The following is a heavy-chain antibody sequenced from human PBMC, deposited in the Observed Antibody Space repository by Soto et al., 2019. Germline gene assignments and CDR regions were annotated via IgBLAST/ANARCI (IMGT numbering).Heavy chain of an antibody. CDR2: IDPSDSYT. CDR1: GYSFTSHG. CDR3: ARHPLIAAANWFDP. J-gene: IGHJ5*02. V-gene: IGHV5-10-1*01. Sequence: GESLKISCNGSGYSFTSHGISWVRQMPGKGLEWMGRIDPSDSYTNYSPSFQGHVTISADKSISTAYLQWSSLKASDTATDYCARHPLIAAANWFDPWGQGTLVTVAS. D-gene: IGHD6-13*01.